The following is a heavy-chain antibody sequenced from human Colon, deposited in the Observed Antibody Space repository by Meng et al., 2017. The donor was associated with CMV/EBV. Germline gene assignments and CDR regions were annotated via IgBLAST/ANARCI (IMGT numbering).Heavy chain of an antibody. Sequence: GGSLRLSCKASGYSFSTYWIGWVRQMPGKGLEWMGIIYPGDFDTRYSPSFQGQVTISADKSISTAYLQWSSLKASDTAMYYCARATYSAYDYGMDVWGQGTTVTVSS. CDR2: IYPGDFDT. V-gene: IGHV5-51*01. CDR1: GYSFSTYW. J-gene: IGHJ6*02. D-gene: IGHD5-12*01. CDR3: ARATYSAYDYGMDV.